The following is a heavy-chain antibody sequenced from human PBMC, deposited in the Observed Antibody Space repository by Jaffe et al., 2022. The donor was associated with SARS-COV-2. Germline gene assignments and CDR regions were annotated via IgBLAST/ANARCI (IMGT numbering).Heavy chain of an antibody. V-gene: IGHV4-39*01. J-gene: IGHJ4*02. CDR2: IYYSGST. Sequence: QLQLQESGPGLVKPSETLSLTCTVSGGSISSSSYYWGWIRQPPGKGLEWIGNIYYSGSTYYNPSLKSRVTISVDTSKNQFSLKLSSVTAADTAVYYCARVTVGATYYFDYWGQGTLVTVSS. CDR1: GGSISSSSYY. D-gene: IGHD1-26*01. CDR3: ARVTVGATYYFDY.